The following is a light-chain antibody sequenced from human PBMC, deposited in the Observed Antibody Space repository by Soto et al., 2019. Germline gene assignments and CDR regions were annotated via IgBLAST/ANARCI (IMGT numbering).Light chain of an antibody. CDR2: GAS. Sequence: MLTQPSCTLSLSPGERATLSCRASQSVSSNLAWYQQKPGQAPRLLIYGASSRATGIPDRFSGSGSGTDFTLTISRLEPEDFAVYYCQQYGSSRTFGQGTKV. CDR3: QQYGSSRT. J-gene: IGKJ1*01. V-gene: IGKV3-20*01. CDR1: QSVSSN.